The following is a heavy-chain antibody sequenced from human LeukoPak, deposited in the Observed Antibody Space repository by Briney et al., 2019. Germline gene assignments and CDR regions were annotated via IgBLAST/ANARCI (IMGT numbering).Heavy chain of an antibody. CDR2: IRYDGSNK. Sequence: AGGSLRLSCAASGFTFSNYGMHWVRQAPGKGLEWVTFIRYDGSNKYYVDSVKDRFTISRDNSKNTLYLQMNSLRAEDTAAYYCAKIMGSAWAFDYWGQGTLVTVSS. D-gene: IGHD6-19*01. CDR3: AKIMGSAWAFDY. V-gene: IGHV3-30*02. CDR1: GFTFSNYG. J-gene: IGHJ4*02.